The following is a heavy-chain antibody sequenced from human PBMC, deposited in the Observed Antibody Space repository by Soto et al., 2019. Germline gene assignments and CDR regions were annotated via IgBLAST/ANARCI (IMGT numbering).Heavy chain of an antibody. Sequence: ASVKVSCKASGYTFTGYGISWVRQAPGQGLEWMGWISAYNGNTNYAQKLQGRVTMTTDTSTSTAYMELRSLRSDDTAVYYCARDTAGYYDILTGLDYWGQGTLVTVSS. V-gene: IGHV1-18*01. CDR2: ISAYNGNT. D-gene: IGHD3-9*01. CDR1: GYTFTGYG. J-gene: IGHJ4*02. CDR3: ARDTAGYYDILTGLDY.